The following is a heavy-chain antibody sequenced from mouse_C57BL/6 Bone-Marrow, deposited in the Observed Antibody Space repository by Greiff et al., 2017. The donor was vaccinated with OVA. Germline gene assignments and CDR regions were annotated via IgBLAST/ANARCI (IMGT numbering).Heavy chain of an antibody. CDR3: ARGDYYGSIAWFAY. CDR2: ILPSIGRT. J-gene: IGHJ3*01. V-gene: IGHV15-2*01. D-gene: IGHD1-1*01. Sequence: QVQLKQSGSELRSPGSSVKLSCKDFDSEVFPIAYMSWVRQKPGHGFEWIGGILPSIGRTIYGEKFEDKATLDADTLSNTAYLELNSLTSEDSASYDCARGDYYGSIAWFAYWGQGTLVTVSA. CDR1: DSEVFPIAY.